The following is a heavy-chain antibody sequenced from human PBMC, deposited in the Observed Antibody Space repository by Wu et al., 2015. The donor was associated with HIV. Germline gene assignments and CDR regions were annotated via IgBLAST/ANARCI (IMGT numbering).Heavy chain of an antibody. J-gene: IGHJ6*02. Sequence: QVQLVQSGAEVKKPGASVKVSCKASGYSFTSYGISWVRQAPGQGLEWMGRIVPLYGTTNYAPKFQGRVTLTADASTSTAYIELNNLRSEDTAVYYCARDHYGQHGLYEYYGMDVWGQGTTVTVSS. V-gene: IGHV1-69*13. CDR2: IVPLYGTT. D-gene: IGHD2-8*01. CDR1: GYSFTSYG. CDR3: ARDHYGQHGLYEYYGMDV.